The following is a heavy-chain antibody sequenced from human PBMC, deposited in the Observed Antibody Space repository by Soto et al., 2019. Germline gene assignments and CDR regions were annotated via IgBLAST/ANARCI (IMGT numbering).Heavy chain of an antibody. J-gene: IGHJ4*02. CDR1: GGSMTIFY. D-gene: IGHD1-26*01. Sequence: PAETLSLTCTVSGGSMTIFYWSWIRQPAGKGLDWIGRIYGSGATNYNPSLKSRVTMSVDKSKNQFSLQLSSVTAADTAVYYCARDRIVGDSYFDYWGRGALVTVSS. V-gene: IGHV4-4*07. CDR3: ARDRIVGDSYFDY. CDR2: IYGSGAT.